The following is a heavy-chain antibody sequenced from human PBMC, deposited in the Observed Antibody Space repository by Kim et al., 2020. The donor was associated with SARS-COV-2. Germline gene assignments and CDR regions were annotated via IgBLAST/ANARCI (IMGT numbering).Heavy chain of an antibody. CDR3: ATGQQQLVRRNYYYYMDV. Sequence: GGSLRLSCAASGFTFSSYDMHWVRQATGKGLEWVSAIGTAGDTYYPGSVKGRFTISRENAKNSLYLQMNSLRAGDTAVYYCATGQQQLVRRNYYYYMDVWGKGTPVTVSS. D-gene: IGHD6-13*01. CDR2: IGTAGDT. V-gene: IGHV3-13*01. CDR1: GFTFSSYD. J-gene: IGHJ6*03.